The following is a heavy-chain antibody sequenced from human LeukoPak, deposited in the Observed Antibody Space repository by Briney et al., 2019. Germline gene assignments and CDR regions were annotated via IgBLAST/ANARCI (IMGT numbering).Heavy chain of an antibody. CDR2: IYYSGST. CDR3: ARGLYYDILTGYYTYYFDY. J-gene: IGHJ4*02. CDR1: GGSISSGDYS. Sequence: KTSETLSLTCTVSGGSISSGDYSWSWIRQPPGKGLEWIGYIYYSGSTYYNPSLKSRVTISVDTSKNQFSLKLSSVTAADTAVYYCARGLYYDILTGYYTYYFDYWGQGTLVTVSS. D-gene: IGHD3-9*01. V-gene: IGHV4-30-4*01.